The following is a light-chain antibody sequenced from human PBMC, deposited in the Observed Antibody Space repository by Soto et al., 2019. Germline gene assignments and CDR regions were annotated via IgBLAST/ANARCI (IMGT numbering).Light chain of an antibody. Sequence: EILLPQSPANLSLSPGERATLSCRASQSVRNALAWYQQTPGQATRLIMYDVANRATGIPARFSGSGSGTDFTLTISSLEPEDFATYYCQQRSDWPLITFGQGTRLEIK. CDR2: DVA. CDR1: QSVRNA. J-gene: IGKJ5*01. CDR3: QQRSDWPLIT. V-gene: IGKV3-11*01.